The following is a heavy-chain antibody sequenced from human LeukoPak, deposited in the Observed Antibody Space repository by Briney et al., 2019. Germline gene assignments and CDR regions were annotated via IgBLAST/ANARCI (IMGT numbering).Heavy chain of an antibody. CDR3: VRGSAGTAVRGISWAWFDP. D-gene: IGHD3-10*01. V-gene: IGHV3-7*05. CDR2: IKPDGSET. J-gene: IGHJ5*02. CDR1: GFTFSSYW. Sequence: GGSLRLSCAASGFTFSSYWMSWVRQAPGKGLEWVANIKPDGSETYYVDSVKGRFTISRDNAKNSLYLQMNSLRPEDTAVYYCVRGSAGTAVRGISWAWFDPWGQGTLVTVSS.